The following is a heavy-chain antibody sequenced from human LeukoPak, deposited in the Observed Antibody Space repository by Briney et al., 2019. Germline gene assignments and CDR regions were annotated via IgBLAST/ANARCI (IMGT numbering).Heavy chain of an antibody. J-gene: IGHJ4*02. CDR2: IRSKAYGGTT. CDR3: TTTAYGDNIDY. V-gene: IGHV3-49*03. CDR1: GFTFGDYA. Sequence: PGRSLRLSCTASGFTFGDYAMSWFRQAPGKGLEWVGFIRSKAYGGTTEYAASVKGIFTISRADSKSIAHLQMNSLKTEDTAVYYCTTTAYGDNIDYWGQGTLVTVSS. D-gene: IGHD4-17*01.